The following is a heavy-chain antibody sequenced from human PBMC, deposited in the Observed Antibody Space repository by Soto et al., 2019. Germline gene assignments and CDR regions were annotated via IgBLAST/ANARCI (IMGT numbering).Heavy chain of an antibody. V-gene: IGHV4-31*03. J-gene: IGHJ4*02. CDR2: IYYSGST. Sequence: SETLSLTCTVSGGSISSGGYYWSWIRQHPGKFLEWIGYIYYSGSTYYNPSLKSRVTISVDTSKNQFSLKLSSVTAADTAVYYCARYYDILTGYSPPYYFDYWGQGTLVTVSS. CDR1: GGSISSGGYY. CDR3: ARYYDILTGYSPPYYFDY. D-gene: IGHD3-9*01.